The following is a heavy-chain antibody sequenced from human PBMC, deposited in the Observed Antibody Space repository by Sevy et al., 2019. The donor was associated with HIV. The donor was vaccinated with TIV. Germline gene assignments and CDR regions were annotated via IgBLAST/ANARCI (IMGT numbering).Heavy chain of an antibody. V-gene: IGHV3-21*01. Sequence: GGSLRLSCVASGFTFSSYSMNWVRQAPGKGLEWVSSISSSSSYIYYADSVKGRFTISRDNAKDSLYLQMNSLRAEDTAVYYCARWSPFASTYDYVWGSYIYGMDVWGQGTTVTVSS. CDR3: ARWSPFASTYDYVWGSYIYGMDV. J-gene: IGHJ6*02. CDR1: GFTFSSYS. D-gene: IGHD3-16*01. CDR2: ISSSSSYI.